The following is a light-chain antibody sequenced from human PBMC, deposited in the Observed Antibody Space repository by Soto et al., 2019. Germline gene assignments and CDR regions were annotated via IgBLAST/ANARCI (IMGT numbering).Light chain of an antibody. Sequence: QSVLTQPPSASGTPGQRVTISCSGSSSNIGTNPVNWYQQLPGTAPKLLIYNNDQRPSGVPDRISGSKSGTSASLAMSGLQSEDEADYYCAAWDASLNGVVFGGGTKVTVL. CDR3: AAWDASLNGVV. V-gene: IGLV1-44*01. CDR2: NND. CDR1: SSNIGTNP. J-gene: IGLJ2*01.